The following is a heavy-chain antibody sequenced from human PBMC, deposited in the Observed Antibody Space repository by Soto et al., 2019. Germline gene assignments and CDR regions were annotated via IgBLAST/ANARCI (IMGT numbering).Heavy chain of an antibody. Sequence: GGSLRPSCAASGSTFSDYYMSWIRQAPGNGLEWVSYISSSGSTIYYADSVKGRFTIPRDNAKNSLYLQMNSLRAEDTAVYYCARAKADYYGSGSAPLDYWGQGTLVTVSS. CDR1: GSTFSDYY. CDR2: ISSSGSTI. D-gene: IGHD3-10*01. V-gene: IGHV3-11*01. J-gene: IGHJ4*02. CDR3: ARAKADYYGSGSAPLDY.